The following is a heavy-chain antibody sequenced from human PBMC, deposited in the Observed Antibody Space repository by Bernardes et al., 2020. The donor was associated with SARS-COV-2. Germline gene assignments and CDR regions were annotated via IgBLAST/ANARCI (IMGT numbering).Heavy chain of an antibody. CDR2: FDPQRRKT. CDR1: GHSPAEFS. J-gene: IGHJ3*02. D-gene: IGHD3-3*01. Sequence: APPKAACTVAGHSPAEFSMLWVRQAPGQGLEWLGGFDPQRRKTIYSHTFQGRGTMTEDTSTDTAYMELRSLTSDDTAVYYCATDDPAGAVFGVVIYALHIWGQGTMVTVSS. CDR3: ATDDPAGAVFGVVIYALHI. V-gene: IGHV1-24*01.